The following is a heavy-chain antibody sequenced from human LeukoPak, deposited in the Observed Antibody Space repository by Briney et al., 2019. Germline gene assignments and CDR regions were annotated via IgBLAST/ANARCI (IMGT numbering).Heavy chain of an antibody. J-gene: IGHJ4*02. D-gene: IGHD2-8*01. CDR1: GLTFSSYA. CDR2: ISYDGSNK. Sequence: GGSLRLSCAASGLTFSSYAMHWVRQAPGKGLEWVAVISYDGSNKYYADSVKGRFTISRDNSKNTLYLQMNSLRAEDTAVYYCARAHCTNGVCYYYFDYWGQGTLVTVSS. V-gene: IGHV3-30-3*01. CDR3: ARAHCTNGVCYYYFDY.